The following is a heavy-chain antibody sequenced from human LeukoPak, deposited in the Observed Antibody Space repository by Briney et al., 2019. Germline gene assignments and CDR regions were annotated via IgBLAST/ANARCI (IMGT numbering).Heavy chain of an antibody. V-gene: IGHV3-66*01. Sequence: GGSLRLSCAASGFTVSSNYMSWVRQAPGKGLEWVSVIYSGGRTYDADSVRGRFTISRDNSKNTVYLQMNSLRAEDTAVYYCARESNSGYYLSYWGQGTLVTVSS. CDR1: GFTVSSNY. J-gene: IGHJ4*02. CDR3: ARESNSGYYLSY. D-gene: IGHD3-22*01. CDR2: IYSGGRT.